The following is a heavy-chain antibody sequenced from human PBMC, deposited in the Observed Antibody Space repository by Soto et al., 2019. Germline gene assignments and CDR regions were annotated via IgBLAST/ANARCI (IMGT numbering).Heavy chain of an antibody. CDR2: ISYDGSNK. Sequence: GGSLRLSCAASGFTFSSYAMHWVRQAPGKGLVWVAVISYDGSNKYYADSVKGRFTISRDNSKNTLYLQMNSLRAEDTAVYYCARDTYCSSTSCYPLYYYYGMDVWGQGTTVTVSS. J-gene: IGHJ6*02. V-gene: IGHV3-30-3*01. CDR3: ARDTYCSSTSCYPLYYYYGMDV. CDR1: GFTFSSYA. D-gene: IGHD2-2*01.